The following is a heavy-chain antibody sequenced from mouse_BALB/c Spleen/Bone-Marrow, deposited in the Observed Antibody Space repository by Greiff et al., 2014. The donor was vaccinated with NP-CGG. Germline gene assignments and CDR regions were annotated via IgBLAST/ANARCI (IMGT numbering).Heavy chain of an antibody. Sequence: EVKLMESGGGLVKPGGSLKLSCAASGFTFSDFYMFWFRQTPEKRLEWVATISDGGTYTYYPDSVKGRLTISRDNAKNNLYLQMSSLKSEDTAIYYCARSGERYGAMDYWGQGTSVTVSS. V-gene: IGHV5-4*02. J-gene: IGHJ4*01. CDR2: ISDGGTYT. CDR1: GFTFSDFY. CDR3: ARSGERYGAMDY. D-gene: IGHD1-1*02.